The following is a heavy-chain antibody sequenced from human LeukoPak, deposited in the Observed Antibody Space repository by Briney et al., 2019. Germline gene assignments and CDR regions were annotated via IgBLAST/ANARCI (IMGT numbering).Heavy chain of an antibody. J-gene: IGHJ4*02. CDR2: INPNSGGT. CDR3: ARGHYYQSSGYYEQDY. V-gene: IGHV1-2*02. Sequence: ASVKVSCKASGYTFIVYYMHWVRQAPGQGLEWMGWINPNSGGTNYAQKFQGRVTMTRDTSISTAYMELSRLRSDDTAVYYCARGHYYQSSGYYEQDYWGQGTLVTVSS. CDR1: GYTFIVYY. D-gene: IGHD3-22*01.